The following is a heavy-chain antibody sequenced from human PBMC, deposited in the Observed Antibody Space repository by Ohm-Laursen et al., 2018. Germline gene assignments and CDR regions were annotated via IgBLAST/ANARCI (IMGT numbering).Heavy chain of an antibody. CDR2: ISYDGSNK. J-gene: IGHJ4*02. Sequence: SLRLSCAASGFTFSSYGMHGVRQAPGKGLEWVAVISYDGSNKYYADSVKGRFTISRDNSKNTLYLQMNSLRAEDTAVYYCAKDPSGSYFGTRDWGQGTLVTVSS. D-gene: IGHD1-26*01. V-gene: IGHV3-30*18. CDR3: AKDPSGSYFGTRD. CDR1: GFTFSSYG.